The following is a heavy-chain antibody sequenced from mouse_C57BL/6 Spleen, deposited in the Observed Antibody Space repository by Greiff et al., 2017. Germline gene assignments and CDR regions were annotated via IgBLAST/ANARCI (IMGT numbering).Heavy chain of an antibody. CDR3: ARWGDYDGLFDY. V-gene: IGHV1-66*01. J-gene: IGHJ2*01. CDR1: GYSFTSYY. D-gene: IGHD2-4*01. Sequence: VKLVESGPELVKPGASVKISCKASGYSFTSYYIHWVKQRPGQGLEWIGWIYPGSGNTKYNEKFKGKATLTADTSSSTAYMQLSSLTSEDSAVYYCARWGDYDGLFDYWGQGTTLTVSS. CDR2: IYPGSGNT.